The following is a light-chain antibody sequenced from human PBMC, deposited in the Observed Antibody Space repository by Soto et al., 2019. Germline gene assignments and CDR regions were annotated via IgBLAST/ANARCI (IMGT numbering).Light chain of an antibody. J-gene: IGKJ2*01. CDR2: GAS. CDR1: QSVSSSY. Sequence: EIVLTQSPGTLSLSPGERATLSCRASQSVSSSYLAWYQQKPGQAPGLLIYGASSRATGIPDRFSGSGSGTDFTLTISRLEPEDFAVYYCQQYGSSPTFAQGTKLEIK. CDR3: QQYGSSPT. V-gene: IGKV3-20*01.